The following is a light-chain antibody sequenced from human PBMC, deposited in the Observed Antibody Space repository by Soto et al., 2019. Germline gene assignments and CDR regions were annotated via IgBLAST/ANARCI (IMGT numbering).Light chain of an antibody. Sequence: EIVLTQSPATLSVSPGERATLSCRASQSVSVYLDWYQQKSGQAPRLLIFDASTRATGIPDRFSGSGSGTDLTLTIISLEPEDFAVYYCQQRSNLITFGGGTKVDIK. J-gene: IGKJ4*02. CDR2: DAS. V-gene: IGKV3-11*01. CDR3: QQRSNLIT. CDR1: QSVSVY.